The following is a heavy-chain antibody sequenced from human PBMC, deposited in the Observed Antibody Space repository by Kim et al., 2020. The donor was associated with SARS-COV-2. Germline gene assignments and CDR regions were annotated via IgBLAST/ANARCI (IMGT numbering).Heavy chain of an antibody. Sequence: SETLSLTCTVSGGSISSYYWSWIRQPAGKGLEWIGRIYTSGSTNYNPSLKSRVTMSVDTSKNQFSLKLSSVTAADTAVYYCARDEKYSSSWDRTTYYYYGMDVWGQGTTVTVSS. D-gene: IGHD6-13*01. V-gene: IGHV4-4*07. CDR1: GGSISSYY. CDR2: IYTSGST. CDR3: ARDEKYSSSWDRTTYYYYGMDV. J-gene: IGHJ6*02.